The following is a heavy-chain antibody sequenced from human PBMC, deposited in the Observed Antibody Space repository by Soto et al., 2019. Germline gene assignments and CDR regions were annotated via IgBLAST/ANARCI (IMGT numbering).Heavy chain of an antibody. V-gene: IGHV3-21*01. Sequence: GGSLRLSCAASGFTFSSYSMNWVRQAPGKGLEWVSSISSSSSYIYYADSVKGRFTISRDNAKNSLYLQMNSLRAEDTAVYYCARDYFWNNWNYFFDYWGQGTLVTVSS. J-gene: IGHJ4*02. CDR1: GFTFSSYS. CDR2: ISSSSSYI. D-gene: IGHD1-7*01. CDR3: ARDYFWNNWNYFFDY.